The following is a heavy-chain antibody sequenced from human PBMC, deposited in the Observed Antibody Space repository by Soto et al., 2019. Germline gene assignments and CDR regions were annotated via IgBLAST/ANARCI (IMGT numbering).Heavy chain of an antibody. Sequence: ASVKVSCKASGYTFTSYYMHWVRQAPGQGLEWMGIINPSGGSTSYAQKFQGRVTMTRDTSTSTAYMELSSLRSEDTAVYYCARDQGNYYDSSGYTYFDYWGQGTLVTVSS. CDR1: GYTFTSYY. CDR3: ARDQGNYYDSSGYTYFDY. CDR2: INPSGGST. J-gene: IGHJ4*02. D-gene: IGHD3-22*01. V-gene: IGHV1-46*01.